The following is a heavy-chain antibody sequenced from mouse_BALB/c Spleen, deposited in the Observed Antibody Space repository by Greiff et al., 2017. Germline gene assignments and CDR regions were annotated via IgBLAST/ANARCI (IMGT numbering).Heavy chain of an antibody. CDR1: GFTFSSYT. CDR2: ISSGGSYT. CDR3: TRGGNHDGYYAMDY. Sequence: EVKLMESGGGLVKPGGSLKLSCAASGFTFSSYTMSWVRQTPEKRLEWVATISSGGSYTYYPDSVKGRFTISRDNAKNTLYLQMSSLKSEDTAMYYCTRGGNHDGYYAMDYWGQGTSVTVSS. J-gene: IGHJ4*01. D-gene: IGHD2-1*01. V-gene: IGHV5-6-4*01.